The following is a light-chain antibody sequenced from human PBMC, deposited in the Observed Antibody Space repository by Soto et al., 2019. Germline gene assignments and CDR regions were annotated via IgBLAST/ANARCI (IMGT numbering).Light chain of an antibody. CDR1: QSVTSSY. CDR3: QQYGSSPA. Sequence: EIVLTQSPGTLSLSPGERATLSCRASQSVTSSYLDWYQQKPGQAPRLLIDGASSRATGIPDRFIGSGSGTAFTLNITRLEPEDFAVYYCQQYGSSPAFGGGTKVDIK. CDR2: GAS. J-gene: IGKJ4*01. V-gene: IGKV3-20*01.